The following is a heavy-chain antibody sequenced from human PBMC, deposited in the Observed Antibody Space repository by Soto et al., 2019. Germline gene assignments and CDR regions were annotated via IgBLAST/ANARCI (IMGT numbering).Heavy chain of an antibody. CDR2: IYYSGST. CDR1: GGSISSYY. D-gene: IGHD6-6*01. Sequence: SETLSLTCTVSGGSISSYYWSWIRQPPGKGLEWIGYIYYSGSTNYNPSLKSRVTISVDTSKNQFSLKLSSVTAADTVVYYCARVIAARFIDYWGQGTLVTVSS. V-gene: IGHV4-59*01. J-gene: IGHJ4*02. CDR3: ARVIAARFIDY.